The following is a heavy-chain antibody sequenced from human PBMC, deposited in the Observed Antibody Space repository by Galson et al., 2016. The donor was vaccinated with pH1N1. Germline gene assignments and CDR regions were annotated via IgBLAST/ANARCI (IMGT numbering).Heavy chain of an antibody. CDR1: GFTFENYA. Sequence: SLRLSCAASGFTFENYAVNWVRQTPRKGLEWVSAISGSGGNTYYTDSVKGRFTISRDNSKNTLYLQMNSLRAEDTAIYYCARDTYWYDGSPYMPFDSWGQGTLVTVSS. D-gene: IGHD3-22*01. V-gene: IGHV3-23*01. CDR3: ARDTYWYDGSPYMPFDS. J-gene: IGHJ4*02. CDR2: ISGSGGNT.